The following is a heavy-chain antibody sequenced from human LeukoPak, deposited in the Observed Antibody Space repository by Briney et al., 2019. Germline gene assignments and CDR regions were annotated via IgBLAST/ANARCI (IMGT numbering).Heavy chain of an antibody. CDR2: INHSGGT. J-gene: IGHJ4*02. CDR1: GGSFSGYY. V-gene: IGHV4-34*01. CDR3: ARLTIAGRSDY. Sequence: SETLSLTCAVYGGSFSGYYWSWIRQPPGKGLEWIGEINHSGGTNYNPSLKSRVTISVDTSKNQCSLKLSSVTAADTAVYYCARLTIAGRSDYWGQGTLVTVSS. D-gene: IGHD6-13*01.